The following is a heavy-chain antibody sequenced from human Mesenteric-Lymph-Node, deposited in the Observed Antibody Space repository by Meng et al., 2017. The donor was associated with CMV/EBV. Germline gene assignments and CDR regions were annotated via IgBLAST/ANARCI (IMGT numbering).Heavy chain of an antibody. Sequence: CGFRSGYYARWIRQPPVKWLEWIGEINQSGSTNYNPFLKSRVTISSATSKNQFSLKLSSVTAAYTAVYYCARDYLNTTTVTSGLDYWGQGTLVTVSS. CDR2: INQSGST. D-gene: IGHD4-17*01. CDR1: CGFRSGYY. CDR3: ARDYLNTTTVTSGLDY. V-gene: IGHV4-34*01. J-gene: IGHJ4*02.